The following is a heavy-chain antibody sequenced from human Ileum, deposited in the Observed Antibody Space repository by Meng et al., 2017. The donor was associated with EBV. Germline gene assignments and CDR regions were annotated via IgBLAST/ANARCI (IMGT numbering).Heavy chain of an antibody. V-gene: IGHV4-30-4*01. CDR1: GRCIRSWAYC. CDR2: IDYGWST. CDR3: ATYEKGAAGKGY. J-gene: IGHJ1*01. Sequence: AQSSCLLVAVSGRCIRSWAYCWSLIRPPPGNRLEWIGFIDYGWSTYSTPSLKSRVTMSIDTFNNQFSLRRFSVTAADTAVYYWATYEKGAAGKGYWGQGTLVTVSS. D-gene: IGHD6-13*01.